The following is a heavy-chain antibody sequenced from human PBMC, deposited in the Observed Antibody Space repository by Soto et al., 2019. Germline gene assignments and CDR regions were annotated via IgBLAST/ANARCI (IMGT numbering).Heavy chain of an antibody. CDR1: GFTFSSYD. D-gene: IGHD4-17*01. CDR2: IGTAGGT. Sequence: GGSLRLSCAASGFTFSSYDMHWVRQATGKGLQWVSAIGTAGGTYYPGSVKGRFTISRENAKNSLYLQMNSLRAGDTAVYYCARGRDVETTVPTSWYFDLWGRGTLVTVSS. J-gene: IGHJ2*01. CDR3: ARGRDVETTVPTSWYFDL. V-gene: IGHV3-13*01.